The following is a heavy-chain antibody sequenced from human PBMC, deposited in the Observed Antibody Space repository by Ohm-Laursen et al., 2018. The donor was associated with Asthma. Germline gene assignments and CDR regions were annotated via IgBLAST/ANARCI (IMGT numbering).Heavy chain of an antibody. CDR2: ISYDGSNK. Sequence: SLRLSCAASGFTFSSYGMHWVRQAPGKGLEWVAVISYDGSNKYYADSVKGRFTISRANSKNTLYLQMNSLRAEDTAVYYCARVSHAGPTDYWGQGTLVTVSS. CDR3: ARVSHAGPTDY. J-gene: IGHJ4*02. V-gene: IGHV3-30*03. CDR1: GFTFSSYG.